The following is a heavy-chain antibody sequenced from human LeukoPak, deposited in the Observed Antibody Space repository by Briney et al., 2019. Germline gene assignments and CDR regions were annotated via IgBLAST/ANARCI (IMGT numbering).Heavy chain of an antibody. CDR1: GYTLTELS. CDR3: ATEITMVRGVIITTDYFGY. J-gene: IGHJ4*02. CDR2: FDPEDGET. Sequence: ASVKVSCKVSGYTLTELSMHWVRQAPGKGLEWMGGFDPEDGETIYAQKLQGRVTMTEDTSTDTAYMELSSLRSEDTAVYYCATEITMVRGVIITTDYFGYWGQGTLVTVSS. D-gene: IGHD3-10*01. V-gene: IGHV1-24*01.